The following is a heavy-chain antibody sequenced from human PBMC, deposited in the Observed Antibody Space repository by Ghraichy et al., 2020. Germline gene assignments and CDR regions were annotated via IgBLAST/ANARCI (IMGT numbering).Heavy chain of an antibody. CDR1: GGSISSYY. CDR3: ARHEAGTYYYYGMDV. CDR2: IYYIGST. J-gene: IGHJ6*02. Sequence: SETPSLTCTVSGGSISSYYWSWIRQPPGKGLEWIGFIYYIGSTNYNPSLKSRVTISVDTSRNQFSLKLSPVTAADTAVYYCARHEAGTYYYYGMDVWGQGTTVTVSS. V-gene: IGHV4-59*08.